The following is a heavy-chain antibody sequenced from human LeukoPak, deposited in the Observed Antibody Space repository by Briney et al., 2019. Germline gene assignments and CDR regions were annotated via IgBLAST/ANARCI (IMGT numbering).Heavy chain of an antibody. V-gene: IGHV3-48*01. J-gene: IGHJ5*02. CDR1: GLTFSTYS. D-gene: IGHD2-15*01. Sequence: GGSLRLSCGASGLTFSTYSMNWVRQAPGKGLEWVSYISSDSGTIYYADSVKGRFTISRDNAKKSLYLQMNSLRAEDTAVYYCARGVVVVVAATYNWFDPWGQGTLVTVSS. CDR3: ARGVVVVVAATYNWFDP. CDR2: ISSDSGTI.